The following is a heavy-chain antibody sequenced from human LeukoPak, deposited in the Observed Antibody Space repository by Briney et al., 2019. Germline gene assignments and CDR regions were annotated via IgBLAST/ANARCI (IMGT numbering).Heavy chain of an antibody. J-gene: IGHJ4*02. CDR3: AREKAAAGLYHFDY. D-gene: IGHD6-13*01. V-gene: IGHV1-2*04. CDR1: GYTFTGYY. CDR2: INPNSGGT. Sequence: ASVKVSCKASGYTFTGYYMHWVRQAPGQGLEWMGWINPNSGGTNYAQKFQGWVTMTRDTSISTAYMELSRLRSDDTAVYYCAREKAAAGLYHFDYWGQGTLVTVSS.